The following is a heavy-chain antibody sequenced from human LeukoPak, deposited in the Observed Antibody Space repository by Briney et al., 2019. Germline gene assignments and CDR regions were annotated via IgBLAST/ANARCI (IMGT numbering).Heavy chain of an antibody. Sequence: SETLSLTCTVSGGSISSSSYYWGWIRQPPGTGLEWIGSIYYSGSTYYNPSLKSRVTISVDTSKNQFSLKLSSVTAADTAVYYCARTACGGDCYGGHPVDYWGQGTLSPSPQ. CDR1: GGSISSSSYY. CDR2: IYYSGST. D-gene: IGHD2-21*02. V-gene: IGHV4-39*07. J-gene: IGHJ4*02. CDR3: ARTACGGDCYGGHPVDY.